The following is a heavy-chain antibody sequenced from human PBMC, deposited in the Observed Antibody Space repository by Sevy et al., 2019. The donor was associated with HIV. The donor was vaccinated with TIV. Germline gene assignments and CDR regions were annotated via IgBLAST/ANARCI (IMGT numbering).Heavy chain of an antibody. Sequence: ASVKVSCKVSGYTLTEFAMHWVRQAPGKGLEWMGTFDPEDDERIYAQNFQGRLTMTEDTSTDTAYMELSSLRSEDTAVYYCATTKDYYDSSAYPFDFWGQGTLVTVSS. CDR1: GYTLTEFA. J-gene: IGHJ4*02. D-gene: IGHD3-22*01. CDR2: FDPEDDER. V-gene: IGHV1-24*01. CDR3: ATTKDYYDSSAYPFDF.